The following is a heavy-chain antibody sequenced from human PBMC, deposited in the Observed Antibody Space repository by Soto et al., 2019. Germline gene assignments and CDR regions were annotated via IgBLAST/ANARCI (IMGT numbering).Heavy chain of an antibody. J-gene: IGHJ6*02. Sequence: GASVKVSCKASGYTFTSYGISWVRQAPGQGLEWMGWISAYNGNTNYAQKLQGRVTMTTDTSTSTAYMELRSLRSDDTAVYYCARDHRYDILTGYLPYYYYYGMDVWGQGTTVPVSS. V-gene: IGHV1-18*01. D-gene: IGHD3-9*01. CDR1: GYTFTSYG. CDR2: ISAYNGNT. CDR3: ARDHRYDILTGYLPYYYYYGMDV.